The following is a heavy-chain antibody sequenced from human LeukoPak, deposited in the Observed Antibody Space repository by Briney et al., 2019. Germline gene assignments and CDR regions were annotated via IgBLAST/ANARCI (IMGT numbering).Heavy chain of an antibody. Sequence: ASVKVSCKASGYSFTNYGISWVRQAPGQGLEWMGWISVYNGNTNYAQKFQGRVTMTTDTSTSTAYMELRSLRSDDTAVYYCAREYGSYLLPSGYWGQGTLVTVSS. V-gene: IGHV1-18*01. CDR1: GYSFTNYG. CDR3: AREYGSYLLPSGY. D-gene: IGHD1-26*01. J-gene: IGHJ4*02. CDR2: ISVYNGNT.